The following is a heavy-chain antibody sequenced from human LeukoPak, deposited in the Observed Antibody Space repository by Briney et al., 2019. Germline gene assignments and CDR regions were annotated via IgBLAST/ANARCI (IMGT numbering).Heavy chain of an antibody. CDR2: IIPILGIA. Sequence: ASVKVSCKASGGTFSSYAISWVRQAPGQGLEWMGRIIPILGIANYAQKFKGRVTITADKSTSTAYMELSSLRSEDTAVYYCARASGSGSYYDWGQGTLVTVSS. CDR3: ARASGSGSYYD. J-gene: IGHJ4*02. CDR1: GGTFSSYA. V-gene: IGHV1-69*04. D-gene: IGHD1-26*01.